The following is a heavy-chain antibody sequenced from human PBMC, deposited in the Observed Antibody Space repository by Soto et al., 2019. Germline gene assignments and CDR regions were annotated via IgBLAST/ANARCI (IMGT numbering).Heavy chain of an antibody. Sequence: YEPLSRTCGVYRGSFSVFYWTWIRHTPGKGLEWIGEINHSGSTNYNPSFKNRVTISVDRSTNYFSLKMTSVTAADAAVYYCARGRGYVYGNNFYGMDVWGQGTTVTVSS. J-gene: IGHJ6*02. V-gene: IGHV4-34*01. CDR1: RGSFSVFY. CDR2: INHSGST. CDR3: ARGRGYVYGNNFYGMDV. D-gene: IGHD5-18*01.